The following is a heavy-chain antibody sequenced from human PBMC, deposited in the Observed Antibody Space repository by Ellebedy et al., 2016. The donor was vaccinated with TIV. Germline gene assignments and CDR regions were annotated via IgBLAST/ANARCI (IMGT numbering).Heavy chain of an antibody. D-gene: IGHD1-26*01. J-gene: IGHJ4*02. CDR1: GFTFTTYG. CDR2: IWYDGSNK. V-gene: IGHV3-33*01. CDR3: ARHAVGEGATIEY. Sequence: PGGSLRLSCAASGFTFTTYGMHWVRQAPGKGLERVAVIWYDGSNKYYADSVKCRFTISRDNSKNTLYLQMNSLRAEDTAVYYCARHAVGEGATIEYWGQGTLVTDSS.